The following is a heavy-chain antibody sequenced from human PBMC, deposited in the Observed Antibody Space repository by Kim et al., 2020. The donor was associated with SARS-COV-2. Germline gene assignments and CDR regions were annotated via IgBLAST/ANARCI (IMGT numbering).Heavy chain of an antibody. CDR3: ARGEDSGAGSYSLDY. J-gene: IGHJ4*02. V-gene: IGHV1-69*13. CDR2: IIPIFGTA. D-gene: IGHD1-26*01. Sequence: SVKVSCKASGGTFSSYAISWVRQAPGQGLEWMGGIIPIFGTANYAQKFQGRVTITADESTSTAYMELSSLRSEDTAVYYCARGEDSGAGSYSLDYWGQGTLVTVSS. CDR1: GGTFSSYA.